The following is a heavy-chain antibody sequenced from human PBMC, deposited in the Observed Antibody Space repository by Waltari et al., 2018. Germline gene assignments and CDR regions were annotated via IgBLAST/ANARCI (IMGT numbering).Heavy chain of an antibody. CDR1: GYTFTSYA. D-gene: IGHD2-15*01. V-gene: IGHV3-23*04. Sequence: VQLVQSGAEVKKPGASVKVSCKASGYTFTSYAMHWVRQAPGKGLEWVSAISGSGGSTYYADSVKGRFTISRDNSKNTLYLQMNSLRAEDTAVYYCAKDASSLGGSDYWGQGTLVTVSS. CDR3: AKDASSLGGSDY. CDR2: ISGSGGST. J-gene: IGHJ4*02.